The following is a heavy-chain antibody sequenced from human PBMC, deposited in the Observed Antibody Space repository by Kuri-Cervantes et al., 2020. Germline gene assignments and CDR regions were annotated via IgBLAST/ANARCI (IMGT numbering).Heavy chain of an antibody. J-gene: IGHJ4*02. D-gene: IGHD3-10*01. V-gene: IGHV1-46*01. CDR1: GYTFTSYY. CDR3: ARGIWFGELDGDY. CDR2: INPSGGST. Sequence: GGSLRLSCKASGYTFTSYYMHWVRQAPGQGLEWMGIINPSGGSTSYAQRFQGRVTMTRDTSTSTVYMELSSLRSDDTAVYYCARGIWFGELDGDYWGQGTLVTVSS.